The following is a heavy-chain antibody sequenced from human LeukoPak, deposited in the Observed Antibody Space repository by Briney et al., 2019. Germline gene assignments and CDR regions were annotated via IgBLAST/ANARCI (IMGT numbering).Heavy chain of an antibody. J-gene: IGHJ4*02. D-gene: IGHD2-21*01. Sequence: ASVKVSCKASGRTFNIYAIICVRQAPGQGLEWMGGIIPIFGTANYAQKFQGRVTITADESTSTAYMELSSLRSEDTAVYYCARYPYSWGQGTLVTVSS. CDR1: GRTFNIYA. CDR2: IIPIFGTA. V-gene: IGHV1-69*13. CDR3: ARYPYS.